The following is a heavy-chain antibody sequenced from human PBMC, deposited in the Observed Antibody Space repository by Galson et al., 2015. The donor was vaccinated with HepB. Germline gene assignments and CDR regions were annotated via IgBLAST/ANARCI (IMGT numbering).Heavy chain of an antibody. V-gene: IGHV3-21*01. CDR1: GFTFSSFH. Sequence: SLRLSCAASGFTFSSFHINWVCQAPGKGLEWVSSISSSANHIYYADSVKGRFIISRDNAKNSLYLQMNSLRAEDTAVYYCARGVGSSNWNFDSWGQGTLVTVSS. D-gene: IGHD6-13*01. CDR2: ISSSANHI. J-gene: IGHJ4*02. CDR3: ARGVGSSNWNFDS.